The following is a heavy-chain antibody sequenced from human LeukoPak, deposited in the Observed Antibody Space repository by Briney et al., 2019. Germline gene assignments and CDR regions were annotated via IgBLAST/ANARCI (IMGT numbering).Heavy chain of an antibody. V-gene: IGHV3-33*01. CDR2: IWYDGSNK. D-gene: IGHD2-15*01. CDR1: GFTFSSYG. Sequence: PGGSLRLSCAASGFTFSSYGMHWVRQAPGKGLEWVAVIWYDGSNKYYADSVKGRFTISRDNSENTLYLQMNSLRAEDTAVYYCAREYCSGGSCYNAFDIWGQGTMVTVSS. J-gene: IGHJ3*02. CDR3: AREYCSGGSCYNAFDI.